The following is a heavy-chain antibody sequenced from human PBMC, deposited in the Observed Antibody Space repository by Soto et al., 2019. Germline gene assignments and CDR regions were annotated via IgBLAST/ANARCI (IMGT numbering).Heavy chain of an antibody. CDR1: GYPVTAYY. CDR2: INPATGAA. V-gene: IGHV1-2*02. Sequence: QLHLVKSGAVVKQPGASVTVSCSASGYPVTAYYMHWVRQAPGRGLEWMGGINPATGAAKYTQTLQGRVTMTRDTSTSTVFMELSGLTSEDTAVFYCARGGGVGVAGSAAFDMWGQGTLVTVSS. CDR3: ARGGGVGVAGSAAFDM. J-gene: IGHJ3*02. D-gene: IGHD3-3*01.